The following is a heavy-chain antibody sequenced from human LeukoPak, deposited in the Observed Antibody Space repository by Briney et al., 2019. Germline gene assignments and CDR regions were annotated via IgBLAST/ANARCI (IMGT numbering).Heavy chain of an antibody. Sequence: SETLSLTCTVSGGSISSSTYYWGWIRQPPGKGLEWIGTIYYRGSTYYNPSLKSRVTISVDTSKNQFSLKLTSVTAADTAVYYCTRLGRTYYDFWSGPWGQGTLVTVSS. CDR1: GGSISSSTYY. D-gene: IGHD3-3*01. CDR2: IYYRGST. V-gene: IGHV4-39*01. J-gene: IGHJ5*02. CDR3: TRLGRTYYDFWSGP.